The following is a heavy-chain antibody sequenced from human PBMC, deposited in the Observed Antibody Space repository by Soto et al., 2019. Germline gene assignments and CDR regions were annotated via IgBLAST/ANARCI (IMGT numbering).Heavy chain of an antibody. J-gene: IGHJ6*02. V-gene: IGHV4-4*07. CDR3: AREGELGSSGWSNYYGMDV. CDR1: GGSISGYY. CDR2: IYTSGST. Sequence: SETLSLTCTVSGGSISGYYWSWIRQPAGKGLEWIGRIYTSGSTNYNPSLKSRVTMSVDTSKNQFSLKLSSVTAADTAVYYCAREGELGSSGWSNYYGMDVWGQGTTVTVSS. D-gene: IGHD6-19*01.